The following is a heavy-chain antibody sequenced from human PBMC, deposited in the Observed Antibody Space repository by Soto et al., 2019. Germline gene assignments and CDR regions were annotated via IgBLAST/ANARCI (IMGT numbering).Heavy chain of an antibody. J-gene: IGHJ6*03. CDR2: IYYSGST. CDR1: GGSISSYY. CDR3: ARSIVTHYYYYMDV. V-gene: IGHV4-59*08. D-gene: IGHD2-15*01. Sequence: QVQLQESGPGLVKPSETLSLTCTVSGGSISSYYWSWIRQPPGKGLEWIRYIYYSGSTNYNPSLKRRVTISVDTSKNQSSLKLSSVAAADTAVYYCARSIVTHYYYYMDVWGKGTTVTVSS.